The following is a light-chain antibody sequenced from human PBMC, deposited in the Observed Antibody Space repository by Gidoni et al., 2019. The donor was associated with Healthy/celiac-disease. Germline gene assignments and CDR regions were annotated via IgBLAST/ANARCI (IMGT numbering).Light chain of an antibody. CDR2: AAS. CDR1: QGISNY. J-gene: IGKJ2*01. CDR3: QKYNSAPYT. Sequence: DIQMTQSPSSLSASVGDRVTITCRASQGISNYLAWYQQKPGKVPQLLIYAASTLQSGVSSPFSGSGSGTDFTLTISRLQPEDVATYYCQKYNSAPYTFGQGTKLEIK. V-gene: IGKV1-27*01.